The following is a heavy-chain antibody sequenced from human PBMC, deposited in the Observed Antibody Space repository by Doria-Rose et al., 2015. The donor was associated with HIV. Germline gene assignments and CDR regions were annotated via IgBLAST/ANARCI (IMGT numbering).Heavy chain of an antibody. CDR2: IFPDDDR. CDR3: ARIKSSRWYHKYYFDF. J-gene: IGHJ4*02. CDR1: GVSLSSPGMG. Sequence: ESGPVLVKPTETLTLTCTVSGVSLSSPGMGVSWIRQPPGKALEWLANIFPDDDRSYKTSLKSRLTISRGTSKSQVVLTMTDMDPVDTATYYCARIKSSRWYHKYYFDFWGQGTLVIVSA. V-gene: IGHV2-26*01. D-gene: IGHD6-13*01.